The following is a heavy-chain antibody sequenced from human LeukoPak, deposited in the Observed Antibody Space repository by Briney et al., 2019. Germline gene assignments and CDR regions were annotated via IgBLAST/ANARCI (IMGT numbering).Heavy chain of an antibody. J-gene: IGHJ4*02. D-gene: IGHD6-19*01. V-gene: IGHV4-59*08. CDR1: DGSISTYY. CDR3: ARFVARGSGWGVLSEFDY. CDR2: IYYSGST. Sequence: SETLSLTCTVSDGSISTYYWSWIRQPPGKGLEWIGYIYYSGSTNYSPSLKSRVTISVDTSKNQFSLRLSSVTAADTAVYYCARFVARGSGWGVLSEFDYWGQGALVTVSS.